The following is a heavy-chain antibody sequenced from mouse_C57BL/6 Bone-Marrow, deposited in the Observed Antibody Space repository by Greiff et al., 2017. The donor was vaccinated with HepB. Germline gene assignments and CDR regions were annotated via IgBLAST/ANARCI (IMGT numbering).Heavy chain of an antibody. V-gene: IGHV1-72*01. J-gene: IGHJ2*01. D-gene: IGHD1-1*01. CDR2: LYPNSGGT. CDR1: GYTFTSYW. Sequence: QVQLQQPGAELVKPGASVKLSCKASGYTFTSYWMHWVKQRPGRGLEWIGRLYPNSGGTKYNEKFKSKATLTVDKPASTAYMQLSSRTSEDSAVYYCARDRANYYGSSPYYFDCWGQGTTLTVSS. CDR3: ARDRANYYGSSPYYFDC.